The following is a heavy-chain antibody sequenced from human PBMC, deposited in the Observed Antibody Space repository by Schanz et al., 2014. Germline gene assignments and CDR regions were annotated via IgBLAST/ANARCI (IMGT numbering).Heavy chain of an antibody. CDR3: AKDSRGSSFDMDV. J-gene: IGHJ6*02. D-gene: IGHD1-26*01. Sequence: EVQLVESGGGVVQPGGSLRLSCAASGFSFDDYTMHWVRQAPGKGLEWVSLIDRDGGHTYYADSVKGRFTISRDNSKNSLYLQMNSLRTEDTALYYCAKDSRGSSFDMDVWGQGTTVTVSS. CDR1: GFSFDDYT. V-gene: IGHV3-43*01. CDR2: IDRDGGHT.